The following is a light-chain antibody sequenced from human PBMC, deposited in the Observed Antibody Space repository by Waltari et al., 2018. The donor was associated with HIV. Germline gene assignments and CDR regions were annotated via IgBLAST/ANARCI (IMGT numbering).Light chain of an antibody. CDR1: QSINTD. CDR2: SAV. CDR3: QQSYNTPRT. J-gene: IGKJ1*01. V-gene: IGKV1-39*01. Sequence: DIQLTQSPSSLSASVGARVTITCRASQSINTDLHWYQQKAGSAPSLLIYSAVTLRRGVPSRFSGGGSETDFTLTISALQPEDFATYYCQQSYNTPRTFGQGTKVDI.